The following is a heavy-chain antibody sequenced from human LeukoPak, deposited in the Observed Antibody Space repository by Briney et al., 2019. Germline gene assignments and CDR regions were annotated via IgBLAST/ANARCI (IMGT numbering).Heavy chain of an antibody. CDR2: IKQDGSEK. D-gene: IGHD3-10*01. V-gene: IGHV3-7*01. J-gene: IGHJ4*02. Sequence: GGSLRLSCAASGFTFSSYSMSWVRQAPGKGREWVANIKQDGSEKYYVDSVMGRFTISRDNAKHSLYLQMNSLRAEDTAVYYCARDYYGSGRYYFDYWGQGTLVTVSS. CDR1: GFTFSSYS. CDR3: ARDYYGSGRYYFDY.